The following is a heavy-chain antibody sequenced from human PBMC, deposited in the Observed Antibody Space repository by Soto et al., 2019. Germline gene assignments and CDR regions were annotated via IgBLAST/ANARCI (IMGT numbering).Heavy chain of an antibody. V-gene: IGHV4-39*01. CDR2: MHYSGST. J-gene: IGHJ4*02. Sequence: SLETLSLTCSVSGGSFNSDTYYWGWIRQPPGKGLEWIGHMHYSGSTYYKPSLRSRVTISVDTSRNQFSLKLSSVTAADTAVYYCARVMIRSHIDQWGQGTLVTVSS. CDR3: ARVMIRSHIDQ. D-gene: IGHD3-10*01. CDR1: GGSFNSDTYY.